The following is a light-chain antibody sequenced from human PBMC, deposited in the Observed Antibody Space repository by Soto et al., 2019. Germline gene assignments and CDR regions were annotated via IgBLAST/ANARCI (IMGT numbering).Light chain of an antibody. CDR2: GAS. CDR3: QQLNSYCYA. CDR1: QGISTY. V-gene: IGKV1-9*01. Sequence: DIQLTQSPSFLSASVGDRVTITCRASQGISTYLAWYLQRPGKAPKLLIYGASTLQSGVTSRFSGSGSGTEFTLTISSLQPEEFGTYYCQQLNSYCYAFGHGTKLEIK. J-gene: IGKJ2*01.